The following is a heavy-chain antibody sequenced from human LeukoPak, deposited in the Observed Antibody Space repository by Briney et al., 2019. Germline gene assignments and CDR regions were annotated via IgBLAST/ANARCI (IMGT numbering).Heavy chain of an antibody. CDR1: GFTFDDYT. J-gene: IGHJ4*02. CDR2: ISWDGGST. V-gene: IGHV3-43*01. D-gene: IGHD3-10*02. CDR3: AKDISSGVARFGVDY. Sequence: GGSLRLSCAASGFTFDDYTMHWVRQAPGKGLEWVSLISWDGGSTYYADSVKGRFTISRDNSKNSLYLQMNSLRTEDTALYYCAKDISSGVARFGVDYWGQGTLVTVSS.